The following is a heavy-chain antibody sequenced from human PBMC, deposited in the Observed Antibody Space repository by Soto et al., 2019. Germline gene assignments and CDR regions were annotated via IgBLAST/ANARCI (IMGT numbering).Heavy chain of an antibody. CDR3: ARGFTFWVSTFYFDY. J-gene: IGHJ4*02. Sequence: QVQLVQSGAEVKTPGASVKVSCKTSGYTFTSYGLSWVRQAPGQGLEWMGWIGTFNGNTNYAQKFQDRVTMTTDTSTSTAYMELRSLRSDDTAVYYCARGFTFWVSTFYFDYWGQGTLVTVSS. CDR2: IGTFNGNT. V-gene: IGHV1-18*01. D-gene: IGHD3-16*01. CDR1: GYTFTSYG.